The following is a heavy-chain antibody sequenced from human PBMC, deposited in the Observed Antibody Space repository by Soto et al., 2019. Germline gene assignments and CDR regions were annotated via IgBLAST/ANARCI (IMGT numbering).Heavy chain of an antibody. CDR2: IYYSGST. Sequence: QVQLQESGPGLVKPSQTLSLTCTVSGGSISSGGYYWSWIRQHPGKGLEWIGYIYYSGSTYYNPSLQGRVTISVVPAKNHFSLKLSSVTAADTAVYYCARGRGRSGYYYRGMDVWGQGTTVTVFS. J-gene: IGHJ6*01. V-gene: IGHV4-31*03. CDR3: ARGRGRSGYYYRGMDV. CDR1: GGSISSGGYY.